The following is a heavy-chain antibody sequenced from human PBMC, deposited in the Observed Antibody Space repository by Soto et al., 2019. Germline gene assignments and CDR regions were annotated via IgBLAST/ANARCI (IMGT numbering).Heavy chain of an antibody. Sequence: MSSETLSLTCIVSGESISGTIYYWGWIRQPPGKGLEWIGSIYYSGSTYYNPSLKSRVTISVDTSKNHFSLKLTSVTAADTAVYYCARPGGSGWFYFDSWAQGSQVTVSS. CDR3: ARPGGSGWFYFDS. CDR1: GESISGTIYY. V-gene: IGHV4-39*02. D-gene: IGHD6-13*01. CDR2: IYYSGST. J-gene: IGHJ4*02.